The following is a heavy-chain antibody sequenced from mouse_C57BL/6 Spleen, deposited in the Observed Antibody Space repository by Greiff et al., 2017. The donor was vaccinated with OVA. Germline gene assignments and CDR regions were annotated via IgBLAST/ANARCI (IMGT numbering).Heavy chain of an antibody. CDR3: ARSSYRYFDV. V-gene: IGHV1-69*01. D-gene: IGHD1-1*01. Sequence: VKLQQPGAELVMPGASVKLSCKASGYTFTSYWMHWVKQRPGQGLEWIGEIDPSDSYTNYNQKFKGKSTLTVDKSSSTAYMQLSSLTSEDSAVYYCARSSYRYFDVWGTGTTVTVSS. CDR1: GYTFTSYW. CDR2: IDPSDSYT. J-gene: IGHJ1*03.